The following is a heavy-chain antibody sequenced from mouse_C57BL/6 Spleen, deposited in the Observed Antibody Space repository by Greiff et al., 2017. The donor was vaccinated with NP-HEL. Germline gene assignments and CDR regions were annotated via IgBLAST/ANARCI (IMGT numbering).Heavy chain of an antibody. CDR3: AKSTGTRGFAY. V-gene: IGHV5-17*01. Sequence: EVKLVESGGGLVKPGGSLKLSCAASGFTFSDYGMHWVRQAPEKGLEWVAYISSGSSTIYYADTVKGRFTISRDNAKNTLFLQMTSLRSEDTAMYYCAKSTGTRGFAYWGQGTLVTVSA. J-gene: IGHJ3*01. CDR1: GFTFSDYG. CDR2: ISSGSSTI. D-gene: IGHD4-1*02.